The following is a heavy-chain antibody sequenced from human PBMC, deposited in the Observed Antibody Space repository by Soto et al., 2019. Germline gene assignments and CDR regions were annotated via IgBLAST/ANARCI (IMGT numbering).Heavy chain of an antibody. CDR2: ISSNSAYI. D-gene: IGHD6-13*01. CDR3: TRDASRDSSARGWFDP. J-gene: IGHJ5*02. Sequence: VQLVESGGGLVKPGGSLRLSGAASGFTFRSFTMNWVRQAPGRGLEWVSTISSNSAYIYYTDALRGRFTISRDNAKNSLHLQMNSLRAEDTAVYYCTRDASRDSSARGWFDPWGPGTLVTVSS. V-gene: IGHV3-21*02. CDR1: GFTFRSFT.